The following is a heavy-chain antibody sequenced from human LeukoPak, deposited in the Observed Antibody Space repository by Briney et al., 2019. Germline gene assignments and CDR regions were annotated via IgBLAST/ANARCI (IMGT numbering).Heavy chain of an antibody. CDR2: IYPGDSDT. Sequence: NHGESLKISCMGSGYSFTSYWIGWVRQMPGKGLEWMGIIYPGDSDTRYSPSFQGQVTISADKSISTAYLQWSSLKASDTAMYYCARLKSSGWSQDDYWGQGTLVTVSS. D-gene: IGHD6-19*01. J-gene: IGHJ4*02. CDR1: GYSFTSYW. V-gene: IGHV5-51*01. CDR3: ARLKSSGWSQDDY.